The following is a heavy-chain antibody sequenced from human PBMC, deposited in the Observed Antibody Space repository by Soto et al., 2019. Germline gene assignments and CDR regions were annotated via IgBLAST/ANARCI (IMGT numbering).Heavy chain of an antibody. D-gene: IGHD6-6*01. Sequence: QVQLHQWGAGLLKPSETLSLACSLYSGSLSGYYWSWIRQPPGKGLEWIGEISPSGTTNYSPYLKSRVSISVDTSKNQFSLNLTSLTAADTAVYYCARAPKVSGSAQTRPDFWGQGSLVTVSS. CDR3: ARAPKVSGSAQTRPDF. V-gene: IGHV4-34*01. CDR1: SGSLSGYY. CDR2: ISPSGTT. J-gene: IGHJ4*02.